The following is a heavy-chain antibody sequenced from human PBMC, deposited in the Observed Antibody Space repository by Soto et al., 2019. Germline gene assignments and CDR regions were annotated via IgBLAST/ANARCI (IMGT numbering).Heavy chain of an antibody. Sequence: EVQLVESGGGLVKPGGSLRLSCAASGFTFSSYSMNWVRQAPGKGLEWVSSISSSSSYIYYADSVKGRFTISRDNTKNSLYLQMNSLRAEDTAVYYCARVFSGWVAGWGQGTLVTVSS. V-gene: IGHV3-21*01. CDR1: GFTFSSYS. CDR3: ARVFSGWVAG. D-gene: IGHD6-19*01. CDR2: ISSSSSYI. J-gene: IGHJ4*02.